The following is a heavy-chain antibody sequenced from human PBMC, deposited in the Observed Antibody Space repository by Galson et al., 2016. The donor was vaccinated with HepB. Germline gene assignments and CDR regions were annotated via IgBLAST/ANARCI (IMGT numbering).Heavy chain of an antibody. CDR3: ARAGGRCDSDCYSNY. CDR1: GFTFSSYA. D-gene: IGHD2-21*02. J-gene: IGHJ4*02. V-gene: IGHV3-23*01. CDR2: ISGSGGST. Sequence: SLRLSCAASGFTFSSYAMSWVRQAPGKGLEWVSVISGSGGSTNYADSVKGRFTISRDDSKNTLYLQMNSLRAEDTAVYYCARAGGRCDSDCYSNYWGQGTLVTVFS.